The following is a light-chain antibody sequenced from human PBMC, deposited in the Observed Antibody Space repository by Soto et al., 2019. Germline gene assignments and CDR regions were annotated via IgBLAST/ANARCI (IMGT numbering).Light chain of an antibody. CDR3: QQYGSSIT. J-gene: IGKJ5*01. CDR2: GAS. V-gene: IGKV3-20*01. CDR1: QSVSSSY. Sequence: IVLTQSPGTLSLSPGERATLSCRASQSVSSSYLAWYQQKPGQAPRLLIYGASSRATGIPDRFSGSGSGTDFTLTISRLETEDFEVFYCQQYGSSITFGQGTRLEIK.